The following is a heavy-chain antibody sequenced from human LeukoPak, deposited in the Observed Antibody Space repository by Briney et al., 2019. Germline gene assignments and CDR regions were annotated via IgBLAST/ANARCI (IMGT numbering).Heavy chain of an antibody. CDR3: ARDGPDYGDFDY. CDR1: GFTFSSYA. CDR2: ISYDGSNK. D-gene: IGHD4-17*01. Sequence: GGSLRLSCAASGFTFSSYAMHWVRQAPGKGLEWVAVISYDGSNKYYADSVKGRFTISRDNSKNTLYLRMNSLRPEDTAVYYCARDGPDYGDFDYWGQGTLVTVSS. V-gene: IGHV3-30*04. J-gene: IGHJ4*02.